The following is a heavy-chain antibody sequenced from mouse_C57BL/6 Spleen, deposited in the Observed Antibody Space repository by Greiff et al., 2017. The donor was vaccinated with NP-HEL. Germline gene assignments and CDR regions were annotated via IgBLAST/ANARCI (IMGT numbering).Heavy chain of an antibody. CDR1: GYAFSSSW. D-gene: IGHD2-5*01. J-gene: IGHJ3*01. Sequence: QVQLQQSGPELVKPGASVKISCKASGYAFSSSWMNWVKQRPGKGLEWIGRIYPGDGDTNYNGKFKGKATLTADKSSSTAYMQLSSLTSEDSAVYFCARSYYSNYELFAYWGQGTLVTVSA. V-gene: IGHV1-82*01. CDR2: IYPGDGDT. CDR3: ARSYYSNYELFAY.